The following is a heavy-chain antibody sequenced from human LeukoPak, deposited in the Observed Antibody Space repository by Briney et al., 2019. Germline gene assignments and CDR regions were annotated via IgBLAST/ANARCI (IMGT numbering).Heavy chain of an antibody. D-gene: IGHD1-26*01. CDR2: ISGGGGST. V-gene: IGHV3-23*01. Sequence: GGSLRLSCAASGFTFSSYAMSWVRQAPGKGLEWVSAISGGGGSTYYVDSVKGRFTISRDNSKNTLYLQMNSLRAEDTAVYYCAKGVGATQSYYFDYWGQGTLVTVSS. CDR3: AKGVGATQSYYFDY. CDR1: GFTFSSYA. J-gene: IGHJ4*02.